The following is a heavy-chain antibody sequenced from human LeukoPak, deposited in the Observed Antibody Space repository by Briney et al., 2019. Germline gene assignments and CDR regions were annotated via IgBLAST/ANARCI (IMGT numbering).Heavy chain of an antibody. J-gene: IGHJ5*02. CDR2: IRYDGSNK. V-gene: IGHV3-30*02. D-gene: IGHD3-22*01. CDR3: PKDFSVYSYERRVWDP. Sequence: GGSLRLSCAASGFTFSSYAMSWVRQAPGKGLEWVAFIRYDGSNKYYADSVKGRFTISRDNSKNTLYLQMNRLRAEDTAVYYWPKDFSVYSYERRVWDPWGRGTRVTVSS. CDR1: GFTFSSYA.